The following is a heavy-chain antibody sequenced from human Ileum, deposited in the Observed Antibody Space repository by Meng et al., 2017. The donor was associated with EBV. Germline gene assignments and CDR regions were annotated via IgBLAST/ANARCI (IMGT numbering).Heavy chain of an antibody. Sequence: QVQRQGSGPGLLKPSGSLSLTCAVSGDSISSNNWWSWVRQPPGKGLEWIGEIYHSGSTNYNPSFKSRVTMSVDKSKNQISLNLSSVTAADTAVYYCASGRDYAWHSWGRGTLVTVSS. J-gene: IGHJ4*02. CDR3: ASGRDYAWHS. CDR2: IYHSGST. D-gene: IGHD4-17*01. V-gene: IGHV4-4*02. CDR1: GDSISSNNW.